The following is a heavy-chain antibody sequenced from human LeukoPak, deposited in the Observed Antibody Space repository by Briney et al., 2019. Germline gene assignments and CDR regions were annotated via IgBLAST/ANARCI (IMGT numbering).Heavy chain of an antibody. CDR3: AKNQNQWELPPGYFDY. Sequence: GGSLRLSCAASGFTVSSNYMSWVRQAPGKGLEWVSVIYGGGSTYYADSVKGRFTISRDNSKNTLYLQMNSLRAEDTAVHYCAKNQNQWELPPGYFDYWGQGTLVTVSS. J-gene: IGHJ4*02. CDR1: GFTVSSNY. V-gene: IGHV3-66*01. D-gene: IGHD1-26*01. CDR2: IYGGGST.